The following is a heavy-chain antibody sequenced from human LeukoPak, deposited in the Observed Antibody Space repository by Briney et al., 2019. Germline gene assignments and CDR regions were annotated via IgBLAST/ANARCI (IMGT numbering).Heavy chain of an antibody. CDR1: GFTFSSYA. CDR2: IRGSGDIT. D-gene: IGHD3-3*01. V-gene: IGHV3-23*01. Sequence: PGGSLRLSCAASGFTFSSYAMSWVRQAPGKGLEWVSGIRGSGDITYYADSVKGRFTISRDNAKNSLFLQMNSLRAEDTAVYYCAKNRVSMEWLYYMDVWGKGTTVTVSS. CDR3: AKNRVSMEWLYYMDV. J-gene: IGHJ6*03.